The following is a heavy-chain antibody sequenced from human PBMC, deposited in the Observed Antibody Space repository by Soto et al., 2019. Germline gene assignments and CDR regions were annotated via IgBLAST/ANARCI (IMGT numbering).Heavy chain of an antibody. CDR2: IYYSGST. J-gene: IGHJ4*02. V-gene: IGHV4-31*03. CDR3: ARESYDILTGYSDFDY. CDR1: GGSISSGGYY. Sequence: PSETLSLTCTVSGGSISSGGYYWSWIRQHPGKGLEWIGYIYYSGSTYYNPSLKSRVTISVDTSKNQFSLKLSSVTAADTAVYYCARESYDILTGYSDFDYWGQGTLVTVSS. D-gene: IGHD3-9*01.